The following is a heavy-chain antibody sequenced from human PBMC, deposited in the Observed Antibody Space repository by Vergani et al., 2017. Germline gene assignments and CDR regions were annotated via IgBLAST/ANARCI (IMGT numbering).Heavy chain of an antibody. V-gene: IGHV1-2*02. J-gene: IGHJ6*02. CDR1: GYTFTGYY. CDR3: ARDSVAGTPGVNCYYGMDV. CDR2: INPNSGGP. D-gene: IGHD6-19*01. Sequence: QVQLVQSGAEVKKPGASVKVSCKASGYTFTGYYLHWVRQAPGQGLEWMGGINPNSGGPNYAQKFQGRVTMTRDTSISTAYMGLSRLRSDDTAVYYCARDSVAGTPGVNCYYGMDVWGQGTTVTVSS.